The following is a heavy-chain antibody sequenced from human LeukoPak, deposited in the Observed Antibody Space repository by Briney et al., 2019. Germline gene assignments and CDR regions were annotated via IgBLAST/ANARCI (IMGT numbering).Heavy chain of an antibody. Sequence: PSETLSLTCAVSGYSISSGYYWGWIRQPPGKGLEWIGSKHRGGSTYYNPSLESRVTISIDTSMNQFSLRLSSVTAADTTDTAVYYCARSWNFGRAVEAFDIWGQGIVATVSS. CDR2: KHRGGST. V-gene: IGHV4-38-2*01. D-gene: IGHD1-1*01. CDR3: ARSWNFGRAVEAFDI. J-gene: IGHJ3*02. CDR1: GYSISSGYY.